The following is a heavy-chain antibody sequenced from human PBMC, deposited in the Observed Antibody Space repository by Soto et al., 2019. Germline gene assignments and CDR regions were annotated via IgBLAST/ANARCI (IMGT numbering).Heavy chain of an antibody. CDR2: VYHNGNA. J-gene: IGHJ6*02. CDR3: AARPYYYYGLDV. V-gene: IGHV4-30-2*01. CDR1: GGYITTPGYS. Sequence: SETLSLTCTVSGGYITTPGYSWSWIRQRPGKAPEWIGYVYHNGNAYHKPSLKSRVTISLDGAKNQFSLKMTSVTAADTGLYYCAARPYYYYGLDVWGQGTTVTVSS. D-gene: IGHD3-10*01.